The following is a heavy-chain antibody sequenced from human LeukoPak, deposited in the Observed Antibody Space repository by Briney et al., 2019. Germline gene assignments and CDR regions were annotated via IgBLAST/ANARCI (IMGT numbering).Heavy chain of an antibody. V-gene: IGHV4-59*12. CDR1: DGSISSFY. CDR2: IFYGGNT. D-gene: IGHD3-3*01. J-gene: IGHJ5*02. Sequence: SETLSLTCTVSDGSISSFYWTWIRQSPGKGVEWIGYIFYGGNTNYNPSLKSRVTMSMDTSKSQFSLKLTSVTAADTAVYYCASGTIFGVIAPSSFHRWGRGALVTVSS. CDR3: ASGTIFGVIAPSSFHR.